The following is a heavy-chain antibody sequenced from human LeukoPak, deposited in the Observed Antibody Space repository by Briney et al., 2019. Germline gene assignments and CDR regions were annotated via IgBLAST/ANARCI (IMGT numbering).Heavy chain of an antibody. D-gene: IGHD2-2*01. J-gene: IGHJ4*02. CDR1: GGSFSGYY. CDR2: INHSGST. Sequence: SETLSLTCAVYGGSFSGYYWSWIRQPPGKGLEWIGEINHSGSTNYNPSLKSRVTISVDTSKNQFSLKLSSVTAADTAVYYCAVERCSSTSCYPPGPIDYWGQGTLVTVSS. CDR3: AVERCSSTSCYPPGPIDY. V-gene: IGHV4-34*01.